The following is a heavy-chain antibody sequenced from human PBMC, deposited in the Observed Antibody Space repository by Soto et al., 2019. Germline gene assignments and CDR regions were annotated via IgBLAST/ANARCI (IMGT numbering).Heavy chain of an antibody. J-gene: IGHJ6*02. CDR2: ISRSGDIT. Sequence: EVQLLESGGALAQPGGSLRLSCAASGSTFSAFCMNWARQAPGKGLEWVSAISRSGDITYYADSVKGRFTISRDNSKNTLYLEMNSLTGDDTAVYYCAKGGFWVHYGMDVWGQGTTVIVSS. D-gene: IGHD2-15*01. V-gene: IGHV3-23*01. CDR1: GSTFSAFC. CDR3: AKGGFWVHYGMDV.